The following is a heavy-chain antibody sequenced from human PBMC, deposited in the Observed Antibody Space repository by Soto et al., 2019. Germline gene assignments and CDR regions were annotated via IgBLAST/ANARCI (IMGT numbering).Heavy chain of an antibody. CDR1: GGSFSGYY. D-gene: IGHD2-15*01. CDR3: ARTGPAATRPYYYYGMDV. Sequence: QVQLQQWGAGLLTTSETLSLTCAVYGGSFSGYYWSWIRQPPGKGLAWIGEINHSGSTNYNPSLQSRVTIAGDTSQNQVSLKLSSGTAADTAVYYCARTGPAATRPYYYYGMDVWGKGTTVTVSS. J-gene: IGHJ6*04. V-gene: IGHV4-34*01. CDR2: INHSGST.